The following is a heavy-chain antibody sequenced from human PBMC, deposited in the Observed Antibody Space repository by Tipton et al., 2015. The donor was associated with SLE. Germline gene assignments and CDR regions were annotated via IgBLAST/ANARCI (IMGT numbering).Heavy chain of an antibody. D-gene: IGHD4-17*01. CDR1: GYSISSAFY. CDR2: IYHSEST. Sequence: TLSLTCSVSGYSISSAFYWGWMRQPPGKGLEWIGSIYHSESTYYNPSLKSRVTISLDTSKNQFSLKLSSVTAADTAVYYCARGTTVPDYWGQGTLVTVSS. CDR3: ARGTTVPDY. J-gene: IGHJ4*02. V-gene: IGHV4-38-2*02.